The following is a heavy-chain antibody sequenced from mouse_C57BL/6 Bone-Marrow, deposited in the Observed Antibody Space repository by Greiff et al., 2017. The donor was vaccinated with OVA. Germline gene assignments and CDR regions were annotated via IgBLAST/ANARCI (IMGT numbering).Heavy chain of an antibody. J-gene: IGHJ4*01. CDR3: AILGLRGAMDY. CDR1: GYTFTSYW. V-gene: IGHV1-74*01. Sequence: QVQLQQPGAELVKPGASVKVSCKASGYTFTSYWMHWVKQRPGQGLAWIGRIHPSASDANYNQKFTGKATLTVDKSSSTAYMPPSSLSSEDSAVYYFAILGLRGAMDYWGQGTSVTVSS. D-gene: IGHD2-4*01. CDR2: IHPSASDA.